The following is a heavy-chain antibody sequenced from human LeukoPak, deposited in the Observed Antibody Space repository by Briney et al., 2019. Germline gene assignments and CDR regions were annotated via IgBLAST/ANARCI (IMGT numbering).Heavy chain of an antibody. J-gene: IGHJ3*02. V-gene: IGHV1-2*02. CDR2: INPNSGGT. CDR1: GYTFTGYY. CDR3: AREHCTGGSCYSRASDI. Sequence: ASVKVSCKASGYTFTGYYMHWVRQAPGQGLEWVGWINPNSGGTNYAQKFQGRVTMTRDTSITTAYMELSSLRSDDTAVYYCAREHCTGGSCYSRASDIWGQGTMVTVSS. D-gene: IGHD2-15*01.